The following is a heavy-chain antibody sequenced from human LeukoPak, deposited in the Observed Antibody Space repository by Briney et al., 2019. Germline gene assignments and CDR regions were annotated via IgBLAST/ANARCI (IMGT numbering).Heavy chain of an antibody. CDR1: SGSFSSSSCY. CDR2: IYYSEST. CDR3: ARLGVRGGPGYMDV. D-gene: IGHD3-10*01. Sequence: SETLSLTCSVSSGSFSSSSCYWCWIRQPPGKRRVGIGSIYYSESTYYNPSLKSRVTISVDTSKNQFSLKLSSVTAADTAVYYCARLGVRGGPGYMDVWGKGTTVTVSS. V-gene: IGHV4-39*01. J-gene: IGHJ6*03.